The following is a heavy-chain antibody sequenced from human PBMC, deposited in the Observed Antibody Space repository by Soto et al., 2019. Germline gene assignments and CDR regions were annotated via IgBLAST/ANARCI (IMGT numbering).Heavy chain of an antibody. J-gene: IGHJ6*02. CDR1: GGSFSGYY. D-gene: IGHD5-18*01. Sequence: SETLSLTCAVYGGSFSGYYWSWIRQPPGKGLEWIGEINHSGSTNYNPSLKSRVTISVDTSKNQFSLKLSSVTAADTAVYYCARVLKGSDSYVLLDSNAIDVWGQGTTVTV. V-gene: IGHV4-34*01. CDR2: INHSGST. CDR3: ARVLKGSDSYVLLDSNAIDV.